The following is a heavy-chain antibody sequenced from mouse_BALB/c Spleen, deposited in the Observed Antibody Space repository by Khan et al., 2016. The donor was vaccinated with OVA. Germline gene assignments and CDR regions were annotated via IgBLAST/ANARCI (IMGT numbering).Heavy chain of an antibody. V-gene: IGHV9-2-1*01. Sequence: QIQLVQSGPELKKPGETVKISCKASGYTFTDYSMHWVKQAPGKGLKWMGWINTETGEPTYADDFKGRFAFSLETSASTAYLQINNLKNEDTATYFWAKDRYDNFDYWGQGTTLTVTS. D-gene: IGHD2-14*01. CDR2: INTETGEP. J-gene: IGHJ2*01. CDR3: AKDRYDNFDY. CDR1: GYTFTDYS.